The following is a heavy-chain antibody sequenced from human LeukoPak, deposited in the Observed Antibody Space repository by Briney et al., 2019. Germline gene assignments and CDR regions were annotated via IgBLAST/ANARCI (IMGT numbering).Heavy chain of an antibody. J-gene: IGHJ4*02. V-gene: IGHV3-48*04. Sequence: GGSLRLSCAASGFTFSSYSMNRVRQAPGKGLEWVSYISSSSTIYYADSVKGRFTISRDNAKNSLYLQMNSLRAEDTAVYYCARDYYWGQGTLVTVSS. CDR2: ISSSSTI. CDR3: ARDYY. CDR1: GFTFSSYS.